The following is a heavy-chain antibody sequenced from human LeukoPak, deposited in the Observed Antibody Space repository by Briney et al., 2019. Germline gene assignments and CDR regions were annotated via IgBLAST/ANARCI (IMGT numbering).Heavy chain of an antibody. CDR2: ISWNSRSI. CDR1: GFTFDDYV. V-gene: IGHV3-9*01. J-gene: IGHJ4*02. Sequence: PGGSLRLSCAASGFTFDDYVMNWVRHVPGKGLEWVSDISWNSRSIGYADSVKGRFTISRDNAKNSLYLQMNSLRAEDTALYYCAKGSGFFDSWGQGALVTVSS. CDR3: AKGSGFFDS. D-gene: IGHD5-12*01.